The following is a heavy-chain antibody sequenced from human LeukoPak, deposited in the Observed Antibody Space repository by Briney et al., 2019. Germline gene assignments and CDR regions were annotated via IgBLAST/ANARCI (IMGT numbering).Heavy chain of an antibody. V-gene: IGHV4-39*07. J-gene: IGHJ4*02. CDR2: VYYSGST. CDR3: ARVGGSSWYLDY. D-gene: IGHD6-13*01. CDR1: GGSITSSSYY. Sequence: SETLSLTCTVSGGSITSSSYYWGWIRQPPGKGLEWIGSVYYSGSTYYNPSLKSRVTISVDTSKNQFSLKLSSVTAADTAVYYCARVGGSSWYLDYWGQGTLVTVSS.